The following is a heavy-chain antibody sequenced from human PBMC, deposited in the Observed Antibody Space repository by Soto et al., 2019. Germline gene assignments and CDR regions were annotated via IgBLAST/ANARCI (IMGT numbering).Heavy chain of an antibody. CDR1: GAYVSDFS. D-gene: IGHD1-7*01. V-gene: IGHV4-4*07. Sequence: QVQQLESGPGLVKPWDTLSLTCTVSGAYVSDFSWSWIRQPAGKGLEGIGRITVNGITQYTPSFSGRVTMSMDTSRNQFSLNLQSATAADTALYYGARESGENWTYEAHWGQGTLVTVSS. J-gene: IGHJ1*01. CDR3: ARESGENWTYEAH. CDR2: ITVNGIT.